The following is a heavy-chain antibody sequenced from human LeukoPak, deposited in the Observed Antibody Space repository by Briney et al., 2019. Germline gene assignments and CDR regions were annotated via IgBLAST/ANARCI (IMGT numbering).Heavy chain of an antibody. CDR3: ARVGDYDILTGYPNYYYYYYMDV. CDR2: INHSEST. D-gene: IGHD3-9*01. V-gene: IGHV4-34*01. CDR1: GGSFSGYY. J-gene: IGHJ6*03. Sequence: SVTLSLTCAVYGGSFSGYYWSWIRQPPGKGLEWIGEINHSESTKYNPSLKSRVTISVDTSKNQFSLKLSSVTAADTAVYYCARVGDYDILTGYPNYYYYYYMDVWGKGTTVTVSS.